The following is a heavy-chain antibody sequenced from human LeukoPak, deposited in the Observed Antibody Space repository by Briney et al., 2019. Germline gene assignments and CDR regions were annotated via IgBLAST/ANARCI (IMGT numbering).Heavy chain of an antibody. V-gene: IGHV4-4*07. CDR3: ARASYYDSSGYYFGDLDL. Sequence: PSETLSLTCTVSGGSISSYYWSWIRQPAGKGLEWIGRIYISGSTNYNPSLKSRVTMSIDTSKNQFSLKLSSVTAADTAVYYCARASYYDSSGYYFGDLDLWGRGTLVTVSS. D-gene: IGHD3-22*01. J-gene: IGHJ2*01. CDR2: IYISGST. CDR1: GGSISSYY.